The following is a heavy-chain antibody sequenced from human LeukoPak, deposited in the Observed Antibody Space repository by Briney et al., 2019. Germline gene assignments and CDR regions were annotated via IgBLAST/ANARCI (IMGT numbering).Heavy chain of an antibody. J-gene: IGHJ3*02. D-gene: IGHD1-14*01. Sequence: GGSLRLSCADSGFTFSSYAMSWVRQAPGKGLEWVSAFSGSGGSTYYADSVKGRFTIPRDNSNKTLYLQMNSLRAEDTAVYYCTKPARTDAFDIWGLGTMVTVSS. CDR2: FSGSGGST. V-gene: IGHV3-23*01. CDR3: TKPARTDAFDI. CDR1: GFTFSSYA.